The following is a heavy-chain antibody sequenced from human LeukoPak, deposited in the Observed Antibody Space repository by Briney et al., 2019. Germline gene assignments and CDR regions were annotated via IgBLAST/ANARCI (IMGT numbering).Heavy chain of an antibody. D-gene: IGHD3-22*01. CDR3: ARITYYYDSSGPAAFDY. CDR1: GYSISSGYY. Sequence: SETLSLTCTVSGYSISSGYYWGWIRQPPGKGLEWIGSIYHSGSTYYNPSLKSRVTISVDTSKNQFSLKLSSLTAADTAVYYCARITYYYDSSGPAAFDYWGQGTLVTVSS. CDR2: IYHSGST. V-gene: IGHV4-38-2*02. J-gene: IGHJ4*02.